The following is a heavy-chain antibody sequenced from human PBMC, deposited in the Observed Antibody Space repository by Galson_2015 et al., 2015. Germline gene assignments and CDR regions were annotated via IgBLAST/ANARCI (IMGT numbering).Heavy chain of an antibody. CDR1: GFTFSSYG. Sequence: SLRLSCAASGFTFSSYGMHWVRQAPGKGLEWVAVIWYDGSNKYYADSVKGRFTISRDNSKNTLYLQMNSLRAEDTAVYYCARDNPGTYYFDYWGQGTLVTVSS. CDR3: ARDNPGTYYFDY. D-gene: IGHD6-13*01. J-gene: IGHJ4*02. CDR2: IWYDGSNK. V-gene: IGHV3-33*01.